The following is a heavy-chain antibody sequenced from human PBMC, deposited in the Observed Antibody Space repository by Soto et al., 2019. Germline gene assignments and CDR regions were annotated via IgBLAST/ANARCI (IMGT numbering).Heavy chain of an antibody. V-gene: IGHV3-30*18. Sequence: HVQLVESGGGVVQPGRSLRLSCAASGFPFSDYAMHWVHQAPGKGLEWVAVISFDGSNTYYADSVKGRFTVSRDNSKHTLSLQMNSLRSDDTALYYCAKALRGGCDYWGQGALVTVSS. CDR3: AKALRGGCDY. CDR2: ISFDGSNT. D-gene: IGHD3-10*01. J-gene: IGHJ4*02. CDR1: GFPFSDYA.